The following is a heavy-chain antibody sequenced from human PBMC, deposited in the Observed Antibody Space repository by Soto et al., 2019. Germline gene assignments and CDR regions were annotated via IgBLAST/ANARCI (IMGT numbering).Heavy chain of an antibody. V-gene: IGHV4-34*01. Sequence: SETLSLTCAVYGGSFSGYYWSWIRQPPGKGLEWIGEINHSGSTNYNPSLKSRVTISVDTSKNQFSLKLSSVTAADTAVYYCARGHGYWGQGTLVNVSS. CDR2: INHSGST. J-gene: IGHJ4*02. CDR1: GGSFSGYY. CDR3: ARGHGY.